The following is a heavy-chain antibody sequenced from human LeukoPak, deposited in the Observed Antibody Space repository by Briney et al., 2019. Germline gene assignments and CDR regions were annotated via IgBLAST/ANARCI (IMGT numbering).Heavy chain of an antibody. CDR2: ISSSGSTI. J-gene: IGHJ4*02. D-gene: IGHD2-2*03. CDR3: ARVWMYLDY. CDR1: GFTFSSYE. Sequence: GGSLRLSCAASGFTFSSYEMNWVRQAPGKGLEWVSYISSSGSTIYYADSVKGRFTISRDNAKNSLYLQMNSLRAEDTAVYYCARVWMYLDYWGQGTLVTVSS. V-gene: IGHV3-48*03.